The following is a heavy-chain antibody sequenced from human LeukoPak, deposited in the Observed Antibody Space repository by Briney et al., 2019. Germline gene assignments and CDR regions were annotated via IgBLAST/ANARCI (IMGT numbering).Heavy chain of an antibody. CDR1: GLTFSSYS. J-gene: IGHJ4*02. V-gene: IGHV3-21*01. Sequence: PGGSLRLSCAASGLTFSSYSMNWVRQAPGKGLEWVSSISSSSSYIYYADSVKGRFTISRDNAKNSLYLQMNSLRAEDTAVYYCARPLGDCSGYPFDYCGQGNLVTVSS. D-gene: IGHD2-15*01. CDR3: ARPLGDCSGYPFDY. CDR2: ISSSSSYI.